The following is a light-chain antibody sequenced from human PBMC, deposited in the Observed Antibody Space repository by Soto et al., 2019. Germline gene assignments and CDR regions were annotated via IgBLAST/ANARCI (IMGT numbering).Light chain of an antibody. CDR1: NSDVGNYTY. J-gene: IGLJ1*01. V-gene: IGLV2-14*01. Sequence: QSVLTQPASVAGSPGQSITISCTGTNSDVGNYTYVSWYQQHPGKAPKLMIFEVSNRPSGVSNRFSGSKSGNTASLTISGLQPEDEADYYCSSYTTISTRYVFGTGTKVTVL. CDR2: EVS. CDR3: SSYTTISTRYV.